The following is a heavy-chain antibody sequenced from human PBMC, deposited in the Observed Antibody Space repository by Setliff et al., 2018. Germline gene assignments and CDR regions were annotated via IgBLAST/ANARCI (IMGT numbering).Heavy chain of an antibody. CDR1: DFSVSSNYY. CDR2: VYHSGTA. V-gene: IGHV4-38-2*01. J-gene: IGHJ4*02. Sequence: SETLSLTCAVSDFSVSSNYYWGWIRQPPGKGLEWIANVYHSGTAKYDPSLESRAIMSVDASKNEISLKLKSVTAADTAVYYCAKGGTYRYFDFWGQGALVTVSS. D-gene: IGHD1-1*01. CDR3: AKGGTYRYFDF.